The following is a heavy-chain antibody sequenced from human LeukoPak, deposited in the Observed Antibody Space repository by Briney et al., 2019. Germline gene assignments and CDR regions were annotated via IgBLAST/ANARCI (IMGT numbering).Heavy chain of an antibody. CDR1: GFTFSSYA. V-gene: IGHV3-23*01. Sequence: PGGSLRLSCAASGFTFSSYAMSWVRQAPGKGLEWDSAISGSGGSTYYADSVKGRFTISRDNSKNTLYLQMNSLRAEDTAVYYCAKDWAPNPKVRGYKPTAVFDYWGQGTLVTVSS. D-gene: IGHD3-10*01. J-gene: IGHJ4*02. CDR2: ISGSGGST. CDR3: AKDWAPNPKVRGYKPTAVFDY.